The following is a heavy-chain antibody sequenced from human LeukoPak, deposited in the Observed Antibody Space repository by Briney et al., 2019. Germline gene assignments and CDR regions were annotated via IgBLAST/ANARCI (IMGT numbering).Heavy chain of an antibody. CDR2: INPNSGGT. J-gene: IGHJ6*02. D-gene: IGHD2-8*01. CDR1: GYTFTGNY. V-gene: IGHV1-2*02. Sequence: ASVKVSCKASGYTFTGNYMHWVRQAPGQGLEWMGWINPNSGGTNYAQKFQGRVTMTRDTSISTAYMELSRLRSDDTAVYYCARVGLIYYYGMDVWGQGTTVTVSS. CDR3: ARVGLIYYYGMDV.